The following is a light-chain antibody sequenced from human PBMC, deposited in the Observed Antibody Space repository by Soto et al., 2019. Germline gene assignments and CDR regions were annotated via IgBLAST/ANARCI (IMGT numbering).Light chain of an antibody. V-gene: IGLV2-14*01. J-gene: IGLJ3*02. Sequence: QSALTQPASVSGSPGQSITISCTGTSSDVGGYNYVSWYQQHSGKAPKVMIYEVTNRPSGVSNRFSGSKSGNTASPTISGLQAEDEADYYCSSYTSSSTLVFGGGTKLTVL. CDR3: SSYTSSSTLV. CDR1: SSDVGGYNY. CDR2: EVT.